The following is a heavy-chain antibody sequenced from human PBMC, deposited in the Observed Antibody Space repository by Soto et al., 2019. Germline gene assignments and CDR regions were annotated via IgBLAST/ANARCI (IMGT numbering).Heavy chain of an antibody. CDR3: ARDMMAVAGDYCWGMDV. CDR1: GYAIRGGYF. CDR2: IYNGGTT. J-gene: IGHJ6*02. Sequence: SDTLSLTCAVSGYAIRGGYFWWWGRQPPEEGLEGVGSIYNGGTTYYNPSLKRGVTILVDAARNQFVLQVTLGAAAGTGEEYGARDMMAVAGDYCWGMDVWGQGTTVTVYS. D-gene: IGHD6-19*01. V-gene: IGHV4-38-2*02.